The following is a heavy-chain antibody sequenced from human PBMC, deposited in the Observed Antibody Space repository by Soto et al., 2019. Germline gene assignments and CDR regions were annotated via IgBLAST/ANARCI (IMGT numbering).Heavy chain of an antibody. V-gene: IGHV1-18*01. CDR3: ARGSGTITFWGVSVPSPWFDS. Sequence: ASVKVSCKASGYTFTSYGISWVRQAPGQGLEWMGWISAYNGNTNYAQKLQGRVTMTTDTSTSTAYMELRSLRSDDTAVYYCARGSGTITFWGVSVPSPWFDSWGRGSLVTVSS. CDR1: GYTFTSYG. J-gene: IGHJ5*01. D-gene: IGHD3-16*02. CDR2: ISAYNGNT.